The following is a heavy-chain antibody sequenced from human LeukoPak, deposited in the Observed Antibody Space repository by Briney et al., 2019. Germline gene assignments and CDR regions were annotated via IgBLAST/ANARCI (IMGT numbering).Heavy chain of an antibody. D-gene: IGHD3-22*01. CDR1: GYTFSNYY. Sequence: GASVKVSCKASGYTFSNYYMHWVRQAPGQGLEWMGIINPSGGSTIYAQKFQGRVTMTRDMPTSTLYMELSSLRSEDTAVYYCARALYYYDSSGYYLGLFDYWGQGTLVTVSS. CDR2: INPSGGST. CDR3: ARALYYYDSSGYYLGLFDY. J-gene: IGHJ4*02. V-gene: IGHV1-46*01.